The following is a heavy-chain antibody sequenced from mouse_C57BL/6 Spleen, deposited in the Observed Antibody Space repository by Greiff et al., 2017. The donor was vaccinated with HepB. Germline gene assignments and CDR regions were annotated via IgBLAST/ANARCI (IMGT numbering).Heavy chain of an antibody. D-gene: IGHD1-1*01. CDR2: INLSSGYT. CDR3: ARWGDYYGSSGGGCDY. CDR1: GYTFTSYW. Sequence: VQLQQSGAELAKPGASVKLSCKASGYTFTSYWMHWVNQRPGQGLEWIGYINLSSGYTKYNQKFKDKATLTADKSSSTAHMQLSSMTYEDAAVYCCARWGDYYGSSGGGCDYWGQGTTLTVSS. V-gene: IGHV1-7*01. J-gene: IGHJ2*01.